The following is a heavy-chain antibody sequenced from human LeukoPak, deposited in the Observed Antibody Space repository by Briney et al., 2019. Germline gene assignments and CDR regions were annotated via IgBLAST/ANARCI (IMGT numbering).Heavy chain of an antibody. Sequence: GRSLRLSCAASGFTFDDYAMHWVRQAPGKGLEWVSGISWNSGSIGYADSVKGRFTISRDNAKNSLFLQMNSLRAEDTAVYYCARGQVTSVTGLASFDIWGHGTMVTVSS. D-gene: IGHD4-11*01. CDR1: GFTFDDYA. CDR2: ISWNSGSI. CDR3: ARGQVTSVTGLASFDI. J-gene: IGHJ3*02. V-gene: IGHV3-9*01.